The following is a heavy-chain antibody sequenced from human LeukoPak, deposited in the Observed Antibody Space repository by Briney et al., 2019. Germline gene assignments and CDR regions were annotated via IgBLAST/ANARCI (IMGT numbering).Heavy chain of an antibody. CDR2: IRYDGSNK. CDR3: AKDSYGDYEGYYFDY. Sequence: GGSLRLSCAASGFTFSSYGMHWVRQAPGKGLEWVAFIRYDGSNKYYADSVKGRFTISRDNSKSTLYLQMNSLRAEDTAVYYCAKDSYGDYEGYYFDYWGQGTLVTVSS. V-gene: IGHV3-30*02. CDR1: GFTFSSYG. J-gene: IGHJ4*02. D-gene: IGHD4-17*01.